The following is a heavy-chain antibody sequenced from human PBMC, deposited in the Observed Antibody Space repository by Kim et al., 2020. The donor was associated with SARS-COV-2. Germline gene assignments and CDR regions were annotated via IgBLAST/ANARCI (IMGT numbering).Heavy chain of an antibody. J-gene: IGHJ6*02. Sequence: GGSLRLSCAASGFTFSSYWMHWVRQAPGKGLAWVSRINSDGSSTSYADSVKGRFTISRDNAKNTLYLQMNSLRAEDTAVYYCARDPRGYRSGEDGMDVWGQGTTVTVSS. D-gene: IGHD3-16*02. CDR3: ARDPRGYRSGEDGMDV. V-gene: IGHV3-74*01. CDR1: GFTFSSYW. CDR2: INSDGSST.